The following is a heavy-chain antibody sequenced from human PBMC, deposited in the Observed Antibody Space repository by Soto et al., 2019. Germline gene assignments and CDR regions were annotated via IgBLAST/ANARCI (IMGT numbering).Heavy chain of an antibody. CDR3: ATGHHYYDSRGYYGY. J-gene: IGHJ4*02. D-gene: IGHD3-22*01. Sequence: EVQLVESGGGLVKPGGSLRLSCAASGFTFSSYSMNWVRQAPGKGLEWVSSISSSSSYIYYADSVKGRFTISRDNAKKAQYLQMNSLRAKDTGEYDWATGHHYYDSRGYYGYWGQGTLVTVSS. CDR2: ISSSSSYI. CDR1: GFTFSSYS. V-gene: IGHV3-21*01.